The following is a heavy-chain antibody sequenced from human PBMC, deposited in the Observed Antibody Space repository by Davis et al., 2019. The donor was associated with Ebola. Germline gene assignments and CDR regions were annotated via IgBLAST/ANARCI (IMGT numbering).Heavy chain of an antibody. Sequence: ASVKVSCKASGYTFTSCGISWVRQAPGQGLEWMGWISAYTGDTNYAQKFQGRVTMTTDTSTSTAYMELRSLRSDDTAVYYCARGSAVSGYDHKSRFDYWGRGTLVSVSS. J-gene: IGHJ4*02. V-gene: IGHV1-18*01. CDR3: ARGSAVSGYDHKSRFDY. D-gene: IGHD5-12*01. CDR2: ISAYTGDT. CDR1: GYTFTSCG.